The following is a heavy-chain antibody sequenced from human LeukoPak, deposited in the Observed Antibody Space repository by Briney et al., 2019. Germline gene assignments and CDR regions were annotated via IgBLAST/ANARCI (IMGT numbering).Heavy chain of an antibody. D-gene: IGHD2-2*01. J-gene: IGHJ4*02. CDR3: ARDRGYCSSTSCYVESDY. CDR2: IIPIFGTA. CDR1: GGTFSSYA. Sequence: ASVKVSFKASGGTFSSYAISWVRQAPGQGLEWMGGIIPIFGTANYAQKFQGRVTITADESTSTAYMELSSLRSEDTAVYYCARDRGYCSSTSCYVESDYWGQGTLVTVSS. V-gene: IGHV1-69*01.